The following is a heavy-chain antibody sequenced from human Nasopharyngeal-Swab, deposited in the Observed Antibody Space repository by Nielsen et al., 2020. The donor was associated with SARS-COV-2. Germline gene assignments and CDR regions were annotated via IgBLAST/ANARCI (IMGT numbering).Heavy chain of an antibody. D-gene: IGHD5-18*01. Sequence: GESLKISCAASGFIFSNYAMNWVRLAPGKGLEWVSAISGRGDSTFYADSVQGRFTISRDNSKNTLYLQMNSLRAEDTAVYYCAKRSGYSYGPDYYYYYMDVWGKGTTVTVSS. CDR3: AKRSGYSYGPDYYYYYMDV. CDR2: ISGRGDST. J-gene: IGHJ6*03. V-gene: IGHV3-23*01. CDR1: GFIFSNYA.